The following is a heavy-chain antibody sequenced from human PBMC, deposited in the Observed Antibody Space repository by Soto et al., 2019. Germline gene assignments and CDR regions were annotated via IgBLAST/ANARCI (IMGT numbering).Heavy chain of an antibody. J-gene: IGHJ2*01. CDR1: GGSFSGYY. Sequence: QVQLQQWGAGALRPLETLSLTCGVSGGSFSGYYWAWIRQSPGKGLEWIGEINDRGSINYNPSLKSRVSISVDTSKNHYSLNLRSVTAADPAVYYCARESHDILTGPPWVWYFDLWGRGTLVTV. CDR3: ARESHDILTGPPWVWYFDL. V-gene: IGHV4-34*01. CDR2: INDRGSI. D-gene: IGHD3-9*01.